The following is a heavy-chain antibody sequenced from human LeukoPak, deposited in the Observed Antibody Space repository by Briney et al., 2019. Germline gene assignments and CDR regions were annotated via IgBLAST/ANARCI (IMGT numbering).Heavy chain of an antibody. D-gene: IGHD6-13*01. CDR3: ARATRYSSSWYAY. Sequence: ASVKVSCKASGYTFTGYYMHWVRQAPGQGLEWMGWINPNSGGTNYAQKFQGRVTMTRDTSISTAYMELSRLRSDDTAVYYCARATRYSSSWYAYWGRGTLVTVSS. CDR1: GYTFTGYY. CDR2: INPNSGGT. J-gene: IGHJ4*02. V-gene: IGHV1-2*02.